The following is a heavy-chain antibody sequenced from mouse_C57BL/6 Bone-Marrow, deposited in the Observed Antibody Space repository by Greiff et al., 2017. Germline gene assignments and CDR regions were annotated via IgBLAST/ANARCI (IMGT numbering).Heavy chain of an antibody. Sequence: QVQLQQSGADLARPGASVKMSCKASGYTFTSYTMHWVQQRPGQGLEWIGYINPSSGNTKYNQKFKDKSTFTADKSSSTAYMQLSSLTSEDSAVYYCARRNYYGSSHWYFDVWGTGTTVTVSS. CDR3: ARRNYYGSSHWYFDV. CDR2: INPSSGNT. CDR1: GYTFTSYT. V-gene: IGHV1-4*01. J-gene: IGHJ1*03. D-gene: IGHD1-1*01.